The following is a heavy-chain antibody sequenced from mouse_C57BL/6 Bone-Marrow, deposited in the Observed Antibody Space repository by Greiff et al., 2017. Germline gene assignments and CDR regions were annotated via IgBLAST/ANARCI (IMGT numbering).Heavy chain of an antibody. CDR2: INPGSGGT. J-gene: IGHJ3*01. D-gene: IGHD1-1*01. CDR1: GYAFTNYL. Sequence: QVQLQQSGAELVRPGTSVKVSCKASGYAFTNYLIEWVKQRPGQGLEWIGVINPGSGGTNYNEKFKGKATLTADKSSSTAYMQLSSLTSEDSAVYFCARSYYYGSPPFADWGQGTLVTVSA. CDR3: ARSYYYGSPPFAD. V-gene: IGHV1-54*01.